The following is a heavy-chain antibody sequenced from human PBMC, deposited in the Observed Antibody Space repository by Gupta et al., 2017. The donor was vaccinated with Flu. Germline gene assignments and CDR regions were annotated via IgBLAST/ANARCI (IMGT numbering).Heavy chain of an antibody. CDR2: ISTSGDTT. CDR1: GFTFTSYA. CDR3: AKGLLVGGSSVPDS. J-gene: IGHJ4*02. D-gene: IGHD1-26*01. Sequence: EVQLLESGGGLVQPGGSLRLSCAASGFTFTSYAMIWVRQAPGKGLEWVSSISTSGDTTFHADSVKGRFTISRDNSKNTLSLQMNGLGAEDSALYYCAKGLLVGGSSVPDSWGQGALVTVSS. V-gene: IGHV3-23*01.